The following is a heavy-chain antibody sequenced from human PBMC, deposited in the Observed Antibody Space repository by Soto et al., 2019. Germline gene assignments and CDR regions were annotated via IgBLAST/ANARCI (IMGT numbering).Heavy chain of an antibody. Sequence: GASVKVSCKASGYLFTAYPMHWVRLAPGQGLEWMGVVNPSGGSTKYAQNFQGRVTMTRDTSTTTIYMELSSLRSDDTAIYYCAREENCSGGTCYSEYFHRWGQGTLVTVS. CDR1: GYLFTAYP. CDR3: AREENCSGGTCYSEYFHR. D-gene: IGHD2-15*01. V-gene: IGHV1-46*01. J-gene: IGHJ1*01. CDR2: VNPSGGST.